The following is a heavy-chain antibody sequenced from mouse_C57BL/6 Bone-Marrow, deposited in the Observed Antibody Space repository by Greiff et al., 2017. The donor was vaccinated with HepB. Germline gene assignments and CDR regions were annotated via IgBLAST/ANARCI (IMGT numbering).Heavy chain of an antibody. CDR2: INPSTGGT. Sequence: EVQLQQSGPELVKPGASVKISCKASGYSFTGYYMNWVKQSPEKSLEWIGEINPSTGGTTYNQKFKAKATLTVDKSSSTAYMQLKSLTSEDSAVYYCARYRDYWGQGTTLTVSS. V-gene: IGHV1-42*01. J-gene: IGHJ2*01. CDR1: GYSFTGYY. CDR3: ARYRDY.